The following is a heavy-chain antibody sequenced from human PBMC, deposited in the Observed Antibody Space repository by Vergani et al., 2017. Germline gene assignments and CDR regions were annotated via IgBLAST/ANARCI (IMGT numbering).Heavy chain of an antibody. CDR1: GFTFSSHG. J-gene: IGHJ6*02. CDR3: SYGMDV. Sequence: QVQLVESEGGVVQPGRSLTLSCVASGFTFSSHGMHWVRQAPGKGLEWVSILYVVGTSDYADSVKGRFTVSRDISKNTLHLQLNSLRVEDTAVYFCSYGMDVWGQGTTVTVSS. CDR2: LYVVGTS. V-gene: IGHV3-NL1*01.